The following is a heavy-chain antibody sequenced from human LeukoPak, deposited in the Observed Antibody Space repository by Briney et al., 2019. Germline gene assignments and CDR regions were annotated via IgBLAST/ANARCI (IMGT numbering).Heavy chain of an antibody. CDR1: GGSFSGYY. D-gene: IGHD5-18*01. J-gene: IGHJ6*02. V-gene: IGHV4-34*01. CDR2: INHIGST. Sequence: SEALSRTCAVYGGSFSGYYWSWIRQPPGKGLEWVGEINHIGSTNYNPSLKSRANISVDTSKNQCSLKLSSVTAADTAVYYCARGESVYSYGSRWYYGMDVWGQGTTVTVSS. CDR3: ARGESVYSYGSRWYYGMDV.